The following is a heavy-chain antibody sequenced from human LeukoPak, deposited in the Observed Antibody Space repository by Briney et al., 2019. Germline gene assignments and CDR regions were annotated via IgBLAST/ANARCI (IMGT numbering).Heavy chain of an antibody. CDR3: ARIYYFGDNNWRYFDN. CDR1: GFTFNSYG. Sequence: GGSLRLSCAASGFTFNSYGMSWVRQTPGKGLEWVANIDPDGSEKQYGDSVKGRFTNSRDNAKNSLYLQMNSLRAEDTAIYYCARIYYFGDNNWRYFDNWGQGTLVTVSS. V-gene: IGHV3-7*01. D-gene: IGHD3-10*01. CDR2: IDPDGSEK. J-gene: IGHJ4*02.